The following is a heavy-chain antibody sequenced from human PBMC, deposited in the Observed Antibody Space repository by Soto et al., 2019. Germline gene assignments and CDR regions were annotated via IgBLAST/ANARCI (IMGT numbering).Heavy chain of an antibody. D-gene: IGHD6-13*01. V-gene: IGHV3-64D*08. CDR3: VKGGYSSSWYGSDYYYGMDV. J-gene: IGHJ6*02. Sequence: GGSLRLSCSASGFTFSSYAMHWVRQAPGKGLEYVSAISSNGGSTYYADSVKGRFTISRDNSKNTLYLQMSSLRAEDTAVYYCVKGGYSSSWYGSDYYYGMDVWSQGTTVTVSS. CDR1: GFTFSSYA. CDR2: ISSNGGST.